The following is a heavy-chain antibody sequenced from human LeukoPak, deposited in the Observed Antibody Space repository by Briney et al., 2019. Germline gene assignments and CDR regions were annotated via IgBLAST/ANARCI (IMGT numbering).Heavy chain of an antibody. Sequence: SETLSLTCTVSGGSISSYYWSWIRQPAGKGLEWIGRIYTSGSTNYNPSLKSRVTMSVDTSKNQFSQKQNSVTAADTAVYYCARSLSSGWFPFDYWGQGTLVTVSS. J-gene: IGHJ4*02. CDR2: IYTSGST. CDR3: ARSLSSGWFPFDY. CDR1: GGSISSYY. D-gene: IGHD6-19*01. V-gene: IGHV4-4*07.